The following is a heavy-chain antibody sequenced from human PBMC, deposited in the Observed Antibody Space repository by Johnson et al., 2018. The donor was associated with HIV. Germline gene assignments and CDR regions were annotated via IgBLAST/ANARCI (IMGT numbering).Heavy chain of an antibody. CDR3: ARSHRPYSYAGGAAFDI. CDR2: ISYDGSNK. CDR1: GFTFSSYA. V-gene: IGHV3-30-3*01. Sequence: QVQLVESGGGLVQPGGSLRLSCAASGFTFSSYAMHWVRQAPGKGLEWVAVISYDGSNKYYADSLKGRFTISRDNSKNTLYLQMNSLRAEDTAVYYCARSHRPYSYAGGAAFDIWGQGTMVTVSS. D-gene: IGHD5-18*01. J-gene: IGHJ3*02.